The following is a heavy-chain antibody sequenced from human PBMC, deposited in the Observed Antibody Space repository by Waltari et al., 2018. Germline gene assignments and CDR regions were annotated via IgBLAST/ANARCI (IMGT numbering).Heavy chain of an antibody. CDR3: ARKPHAYYDFWSGYYALDP. CDR2: IIPIFGTA. CDR1: GGPFSSYA. D-gene: IGHD3-3*01. V-gene: IGHV1-69*05. J-gene: IGHJ5*02. Sequence: QVQLVQSGAEVKKPGSSVKVYCKASGGPFSSYAISWVRQAPGQGLEWMGGIIPIFGTANYAQKFQGRVTITTDESTSTAYMELSSLRSEDTAVYYCARKPHAYYDFWSGYYALDPWGQGTLVTVSS.